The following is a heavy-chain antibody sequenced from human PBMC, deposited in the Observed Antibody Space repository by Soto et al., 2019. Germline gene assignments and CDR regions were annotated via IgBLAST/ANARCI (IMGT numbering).Heavy chain of an antibody. CDR1: GFSLTTGGEG. D-gene: IGHD3-10*01. CDR3: AHSRNLITDDAQVGDFDY. V-gene: IGHV2-5*02. Sequence: QITLKESGPTLVKPTETLTVTCSFSGFSLTTGGEGVGWVRQPPGEALEWLALIYWDDDERYSPSLKTRLTITKDPSKNQVVLIMTNMDPVDTATYFCAHSRNLITDDAQVGDFDYWGQGTLVTVSS. CDR2: IYWDDDE. J-gene: IGHJ4*02.